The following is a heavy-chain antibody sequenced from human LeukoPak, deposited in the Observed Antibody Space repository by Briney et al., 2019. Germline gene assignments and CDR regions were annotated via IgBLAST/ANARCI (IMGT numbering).Heavy chain of an antibody. Sequence: ASVKVSCKASAYTFTNYLIHWLRQAPGQGLEWMGIINPSGASATYAQKFQGRVTMTRDTSTSTVYMELRSLRSEDTAVYYCARDLGLRGVTNWFDPWGQGTLVTVSS. CDR2: INPSGASA. D-gene: IGHD3-10*01. V-gene: IGHV1-46*01. CDR3: ARDLGLRGVTNWFDP. CDR1: AYTFTNYL. J-gene: IGHJ5*02.